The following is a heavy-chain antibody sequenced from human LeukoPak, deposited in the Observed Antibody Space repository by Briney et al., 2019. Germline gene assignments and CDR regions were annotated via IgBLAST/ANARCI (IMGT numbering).Heavy chain of an antibody. CDR3: ARDRSKSEGSFDP. J-gene: IGHJ5*02. V-gene: IGHV3-48*04. Sequence: PGGSLRLSCAASGFTFSSYAMHWVRQAPGKGLEWVSYISSSGSTIYYADSVKGRFTISRDNAKNSLYLQMNSLRAEDTAVYYCARDRSKSEGSFDPWGQGTLVTVSS. CDR2: ISSSGSTI. CDR1: GFTFSSYA. D-gene: IGHD2/OR15-2a*01.